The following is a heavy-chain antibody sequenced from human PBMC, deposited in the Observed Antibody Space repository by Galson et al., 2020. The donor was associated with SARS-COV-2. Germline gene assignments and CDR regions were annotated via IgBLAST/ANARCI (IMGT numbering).Heavy chain of an antibody. CDR2: IDWDDDK. CDR3: AQAGRGVEGY. CDR1: GFSLSTSGMC. D-gene: IGHD6-19*01. Sequence: ESGPTLLKPTQTLTLTCTFSGFSLSTSGMCVSWIRQPPGKALEYLARIDWDDDKYYSTSLKTRLTISKDTSKNHVVLTMTNMDPVDTATYYCAQAGRGVEGYWGQGTLVTVSS. V-gene: IGHV2-70*11. J-gene: IGHJ4*02.